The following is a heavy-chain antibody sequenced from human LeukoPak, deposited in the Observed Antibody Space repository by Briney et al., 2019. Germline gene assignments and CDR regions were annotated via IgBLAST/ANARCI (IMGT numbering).Heavy chain of an antibody. Sequence: PSETLSLTCAVSGGSISSSNWWSWVRAPPGKGLEWIGVIYNSGSTNYNPSVKSRVTISVDKSKNQFSLKLSSVTAADTAVYYCAREGDAAVAGLDYWGQGTLVTVSS. CDR1: GGSISSSNW. CDR3: AREGDAAVAGLDY. D-gene: IGHD6-19*01. V-gene: IGHV4-4*02. CDR2: IYNSGST. J-gene: IGHJ4*02.